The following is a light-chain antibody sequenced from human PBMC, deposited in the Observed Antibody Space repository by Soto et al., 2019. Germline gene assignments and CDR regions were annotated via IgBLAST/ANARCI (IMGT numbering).Light chain of an antibody. CDR1: QGISSY. CDR2: AAS. Sequence: DIQLTQSPSFLSASVGDRVTITCRASQGISSYLAWYQQKPGKAPKLLIYAASTLQSGVPSRFSGSGSGTEFTLTISSLQPADFATYYCQQLNSYPQTFGGGTKVEIK. J-gene: IGKJ4*01. V-gene: IGKV1-9*01. CDR3: QQLNSYPQT.